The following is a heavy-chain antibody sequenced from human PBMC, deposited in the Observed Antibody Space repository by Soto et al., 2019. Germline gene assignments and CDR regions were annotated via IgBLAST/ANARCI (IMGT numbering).Heavy chain of an antibody. CDR1: GGTFSSYA. V-gene: IGHV1-69*04. Sequence: SVKVSCKASGGTFSSYAISWVRQAPGQGLEWMGRIIPILGIANYAQKFQGRVTITADKSTSTAYMELSSLRSEDTAVYYCASLWDYDSSGSYWGQGTLVTVSS. CDR3: ASLWDYDSSGSY. J-gene: IGHJ4*02. CDR2: IIPILGIA. D-gene: IGHD3-22*01.